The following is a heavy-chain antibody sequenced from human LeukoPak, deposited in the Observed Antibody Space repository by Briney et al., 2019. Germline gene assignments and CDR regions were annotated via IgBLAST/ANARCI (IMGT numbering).Heavy chain of an antibody. J-gene: IGHJ6*02. D-gene: IGHD3-10*01. CDR3: ARTAYYYGSGSYYSDYYYYGMDV. CDR2: IYYSGST. V-gene: IGHV4-31*03. Sequence: PSQTLSLTCTVSGGSISSGGYYWSWIRQHPGKGLEWIGYIYYSGSTYYNPSLKSRVTISVDTSKNQFSLKPSSVTAADTAVYYCARTAYYYGSGSYYSDYYYYGMDVWGQGTTVTVSS. CDR1: GGSISSGGYY.